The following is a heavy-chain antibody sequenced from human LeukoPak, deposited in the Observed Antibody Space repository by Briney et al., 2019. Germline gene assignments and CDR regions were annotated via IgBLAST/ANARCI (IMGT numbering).Heavy chain of an antibody. CDR3: ARPYDSSGYSRYYFDY. J-gene: IGHJ4*02. Sequence: ASVKVSCKASGYTFTGYYMHWVRQAPGQGLEWMGWINPNSGGTNYAQKFQGRVTMTRDTSISTAYMELSRLRSDDTAVYYCARPYDSSGYSRYYFDYWGQGSLVTVSS. CDR1: GYTFTGYY. D-gene: IGHD3-22*01. V-gene: IGHV1-2*02. CDR2: INPNSGGT.